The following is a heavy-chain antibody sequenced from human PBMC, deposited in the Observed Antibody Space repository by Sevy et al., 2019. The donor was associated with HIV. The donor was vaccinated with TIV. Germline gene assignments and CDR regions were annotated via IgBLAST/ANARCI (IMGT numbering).Heavy chain of an antibody. CDR3: ARAIAPAGRFDY. J-gene: IGHJ4*02. Sequence: ASVKVSCKASGYTFISYGISWVRQAPGQGLEWMGWISAYSGNTNYAQKLQVRVTMTTDTSTGTAYMELRSLRSDDTAVYYCARAIAPAGRFDYWGQGTLVTVSS. CDR1: GYTFISYG. CDR2: ISAYSGNT. D-gene: IGHD6-13*01. V-gene: IGHV1-18*01.